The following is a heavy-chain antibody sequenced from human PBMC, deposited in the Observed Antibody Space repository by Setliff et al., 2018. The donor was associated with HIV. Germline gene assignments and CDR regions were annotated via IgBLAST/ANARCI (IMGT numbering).Heavy chain of an antibody. CDR3: AKDPRAAVATICDY. J-gene: IGHJ4*02. CDR2: ISSSSSYT. V-gene: IGHV3-11*05. D-gene: IGHD5-12*01. Sequence: GGSLRLSCETSGFTFGDFCMNWVRQAPGKGLEWISYISSSSSYTNYADSVKGRFTISRDNAKNSLYLQMNSLRAEDTAVYYCAKDPRAAVATICDYWGQGTLVTVSS. CDR1: GFTFGDFC.